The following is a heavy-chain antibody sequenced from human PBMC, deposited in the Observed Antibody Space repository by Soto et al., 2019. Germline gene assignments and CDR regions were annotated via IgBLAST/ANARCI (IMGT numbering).Heavy chain of an antibody. D-gene: IGHD3-10*01. CDR2: IYYSGST. Sequence: QVQLQESGPGLVKPSETLSLTCTVSGGSISSYYWSWIRQPPGQGLEWIGYIYYSGSTNYNPSLKSRVSISVDTSKNQFSLKLSSVTAADTAVYCCARVWGGAFDIWGQGTMVTVSS. J-gene: IGHJ3*02. CDR1: GGSISSYY. CDR3: ARVWGGAFDI. V-gene: IGHV4-59*01.